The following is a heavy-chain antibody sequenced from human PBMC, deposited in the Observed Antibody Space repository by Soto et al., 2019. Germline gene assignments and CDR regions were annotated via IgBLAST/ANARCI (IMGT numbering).Heavy chain of an antibody. V-gene: IGHV1-69*13. J-gene: IGHJ4*02. CDR2: IIPIFGTA. CDR3: AIYYYDSSGYHLPFEC. D-gene: IGHD3-22*01. Sequence: SVKVSCKASGGTFSSYAISWVRQAPGQGLEWMGGIIPIFGTANYAQKFQGRVTITADESTSTAYMELSSLRSEDTAMYYCAIYYYDSSGYHLPFECWGQGSLVTVSS. CDR1: GGTFSSYA.